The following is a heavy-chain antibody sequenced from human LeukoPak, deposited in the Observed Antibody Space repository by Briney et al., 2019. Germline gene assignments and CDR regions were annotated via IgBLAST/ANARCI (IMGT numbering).Heavy chain of an antibody. CDR2: IYYSGTT. J-gene: IGHJ3*02. D-gene: IGHD3-10*01. V-gene: IGHV4-59*01. CDR3: ARSGWLTDVDAFDI. CDR1: GGSISNYY. Sequence: SETLSLTCTVSGGSISNYYWSWIRQPPGKGLEWIGYIYYSGTTNYNPSLKSRVTISVDTSKNQFSLKLSSVTAADTAVYYCARSGWLTDVDAFDIWGQGTMVTVSS.